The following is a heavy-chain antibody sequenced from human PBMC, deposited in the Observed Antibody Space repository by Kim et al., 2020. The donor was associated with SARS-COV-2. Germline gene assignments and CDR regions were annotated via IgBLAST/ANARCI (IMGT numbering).Heavy chain of an antibody. CDR1: RYRLTELS. CDR3: AAVLSLRFGVATRSFDY. J-gene: IGHJ4*02. D-gene: IGHD3-10*01. V-gene: IGHV1-24*01. Sequence: ASVKVSCKVSRYRLTELSIHWVRQTPGKGLEWMGRFDREDHETIYAQTFQGRVTMTEDTSTDTAYMDLSSLRSEDTALYFCAAVLSLRFGVATRSFDYWGQGTLVTVSS. CDR2: FDREDHET.